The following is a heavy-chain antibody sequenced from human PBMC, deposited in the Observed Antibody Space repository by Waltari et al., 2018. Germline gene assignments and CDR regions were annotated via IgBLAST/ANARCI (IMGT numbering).Heavy chain of an antibody. D-gene: IGHD6-13*01. CDR1: GYNFAIYW. J-gene: IGHJ4*02. Sequence: EVQLVQSGAEVKKPGESLKISCKASGYNFAIYWIGWVRQMPGKGLEWMVIMYPGDSDTRYSPSFQGQVTISADKSISTAYLQWSSLKASDTAMYYCARLRSVSSSWFFDYWGPGALVTVSS. V-gene: IGHV5-51*01. CDR2: MYPGDSDT. CDR3: ARLRSVSSSWFFDY.